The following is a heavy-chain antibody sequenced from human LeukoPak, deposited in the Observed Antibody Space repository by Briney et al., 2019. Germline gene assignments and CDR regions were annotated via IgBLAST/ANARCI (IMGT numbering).Heavy chain of an antibody. CDR3: GRAYGAGSCDY. Sequence: PGGSLRLSCAASGFTFSSYWMSWVRQAPGKGLEWVANIKQDGSEKYYVDSVKGRSTISRDNAKNSLYLQMNSLRAEDTAVYYCGRAYGAGSCDYWGQGTLVTVSS. D-gene: IGHD3-10*01. V-gene: IGHV3-7*01. CDR1: GFTFSSYW. CDR2: IKQDGSEK. J-gene: IGHJ4*02.